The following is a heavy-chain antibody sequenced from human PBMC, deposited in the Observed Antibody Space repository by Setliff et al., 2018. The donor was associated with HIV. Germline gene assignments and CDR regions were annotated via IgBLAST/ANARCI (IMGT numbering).Heavy chain of an antibody. J-gene: IGHJ6*03. D-gene: IGHD6-19*01. CDR2: ITHSGST. CDR1: GGSFSGYY. CDR3: AKGVAGLQYYYYYMDV. V-gene: IGHV4-34*01. Sequence: SETLSLTCAVYGGSFSGYYWTWIRQPPGKGLEWIGEITHSGSTNYNPSLETRVTISVDTSKHQFSLKLSSVTVADTAVYYCAKGVAGLQYYYYYMDVWGKGTTVTVSS.